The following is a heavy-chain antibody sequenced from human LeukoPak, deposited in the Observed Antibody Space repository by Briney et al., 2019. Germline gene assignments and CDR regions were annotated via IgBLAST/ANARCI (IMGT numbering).Heavy chain of an antibody. J-gene: IGHJ4*02. CDR3: TSHYYGSGSYDY. Sequence: GGSLRLSCAASGFTFISYSMNWVRQAPGKGLEWISYISPGSSTIYYADSVKGRFTISRDNAKNSLYLQMNSLKTDEDTAVYYCTSHYYGSGSYDYWGQGTLVTVSS. CDR2: ISPGSSTI. D-gene: IGHD3-10*01. CDR1: GFTFISYS. V-gene: IGHV3-48*02.